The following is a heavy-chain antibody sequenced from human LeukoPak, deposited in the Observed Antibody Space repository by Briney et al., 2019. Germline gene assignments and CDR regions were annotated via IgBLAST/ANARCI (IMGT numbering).Heavy chain of an antibody. CDR3: ARVRGKNYYDSSGYYGN. D-gene: IGHD3-22*01. Sequence: SETLSLTCAVYGGSFSGYYWSWIRQPPGKGLEWIGEINHSGSTNYNPSLKSRVTISVDTSKNQFSLKLSSVTAADTAVYCCARVRGKNYYDSSGYYGNWGQGTLVTVPS. CDR1: GGSFSGYY. V-gene: IGHV4-34*01. CDR2: INHSGST. J-gene: IGHJ4*02.